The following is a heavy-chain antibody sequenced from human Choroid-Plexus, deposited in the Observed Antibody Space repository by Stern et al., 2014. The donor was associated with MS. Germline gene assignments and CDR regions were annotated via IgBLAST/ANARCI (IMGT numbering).Heavy chain of an antibody. Sequence: VQLVESGGGLVQPGGSLRLSCVASGFTLSDHYMDWVRQAPGKGLEWVGRSRKKANSYTTQYAASVKGRFVISRDDSKNSLYLQMNSLKSEDTAVYYCVRVSGSSGSDFWGQGTLVSVSS. J-gene: IGHJ4*02. CDR2: SRKKANSYTT. CDR3: VRVSGSSGSDF. V-gene: IGHV3-72*01. D-gene: IGHD6-19*01. CDR1: GFTLSDHY.